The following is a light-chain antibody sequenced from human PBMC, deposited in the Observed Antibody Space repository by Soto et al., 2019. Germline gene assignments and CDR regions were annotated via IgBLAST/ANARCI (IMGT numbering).Light chain of an antibody. Sequence: EKVMTQSQATLSMSPRERATLSCRASQSVSNFLAWYQQKPGQTPRLLIYGASTRATGIPARFSGSGSGTEFTLTISSLQSEDFAVYYCQQDSSWPSWTFGQGTKVEVK. CDR2: GAS. CDR1: QSVSNF. CDR3: QQDSSWPSWT. J-gene: IGKJ1*01. V-gene: IGKV3-15*01.